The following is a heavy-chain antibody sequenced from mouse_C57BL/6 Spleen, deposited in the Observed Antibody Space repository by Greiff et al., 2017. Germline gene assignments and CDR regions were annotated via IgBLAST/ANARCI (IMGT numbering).Heavy chain of an antibody. CDR1: GFTFSSYA. V-gene: IGHV5-4*01. CDR2: ISDGGSYT. Sequence: EVMLVESGGGLVKPGGSLKLSCAASGFTFSSYAMSWVRQTPEKRLEWVATISDGGSYTYYPDNVKGRFTISRDNAKNNLYLQMSHLKSEDTAMYYCARDWRIWDYFYYWGKGTTLTVSS. J-gene: IGHJ2*01. D-gene: IGHD4-1*01. CDR3: ARDWRIWDYFYY.